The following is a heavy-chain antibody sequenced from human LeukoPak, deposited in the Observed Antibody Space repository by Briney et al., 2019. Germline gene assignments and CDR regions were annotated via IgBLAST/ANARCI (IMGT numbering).Heavy chain of an antibody. V-gene: IGHV3-33*01. D-gene: IGHD6-13*01. J-gene: IGHJ4*02. CDR1: VLPFTTYG. CDR2: ITKDGSSK. Sequence: GGSLRLLCAASVLPFTTYGMHWARQAPGKALEWVAVITKDGSSKHYGDSVKGRFTSSRDDSKNTIYLQMNSLRAEQTAVYYCARDLWQQMIQGYDYWGQGTLVTVSS. CDR3: ARDLWQQMIQGYDY.